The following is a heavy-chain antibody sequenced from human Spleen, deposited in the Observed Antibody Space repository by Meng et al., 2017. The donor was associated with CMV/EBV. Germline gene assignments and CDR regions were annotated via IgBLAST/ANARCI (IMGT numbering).Heavy chain of an antibody. CDR3: ARDGTVYSYYSSGYYYGSDY. V-gene: IGHV3-30-3*01. J-gene: IGHJ4*02. Sequence: GGSLRLSCAASGFTFSTYAMHWVRQAPGKGLEWLAVISYDGTNRYYTDSVKGRFTISRDSSKNTLYLQMNSLRAEDTAVYYCARDGTVYSYYSSGYYYGSDYWGQGTLVTVSS. CDR2: ISYDGTNR. D-gene: IGHD3-22*01. CDR1: GFTFSTYA.